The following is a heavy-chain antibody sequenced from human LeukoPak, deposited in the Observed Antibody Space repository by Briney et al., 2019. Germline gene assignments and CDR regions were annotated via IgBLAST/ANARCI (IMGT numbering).Heavy chain of an antibody. CDR3: SSLEVSSSWRY. CDR2: IYYTGST. Sequence: SETLSLTCSVSSYFMSSGDHWGWIRQPPGKGLEWIGSIYYTGSTDYTPSLKSRATISADTSKNQFSLKLTSVTAADTAVYYCSSLEVSSSWRYWGQGTLVTVSS. CDR1: SYFMSSGDH. D-gene: IGHD6-13*01. V-gene: IGHV4-38-2*02. J-gene: IGHJ4*02.